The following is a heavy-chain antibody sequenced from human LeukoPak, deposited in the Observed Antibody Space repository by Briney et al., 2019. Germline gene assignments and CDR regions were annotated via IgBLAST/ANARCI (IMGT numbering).Heavy chain of an antibody. CDR2: IYPGDSHT. CDR1: GYSSTNYW. Sequence: GESMKISCKGSGYSSTNYWIGWVRQMPRKGLEWMGIIYPGDSHTRYSPSFQGQVTTSAGKSISTAYLQWSSLEASDTAMYYCARHHMNYYGSGSPFDPWGQGTLVTVSS. D-gene: IGHD3-10*01. V-gene: IGHV5-51*01. J-gene: IGHJ5*02. CDR3: ARHHMNYYGSGSPFDP.